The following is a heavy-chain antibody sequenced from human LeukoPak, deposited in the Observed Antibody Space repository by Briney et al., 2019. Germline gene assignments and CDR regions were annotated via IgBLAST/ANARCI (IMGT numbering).Heavy chain of an antibody. CDR3: ARVAYDILTGYYSHNWFDP. Sequence: SVKVSCTASGYTFTDYYIHWVRQAPGQGLEWMGWINPNIGGTNYAQKFQGRVTMTRDTSISTAYMELSRLRSDETAVYYCARVAYDILTGYYSHNWFDPWGQGTLVTVSS. CDR2: INPNIGGT. CDR1: GYTFTDYY. J-gene: IGHJ5*02. V-gene: IGHV1-2*02. D-gene: IGHD3-9*01.